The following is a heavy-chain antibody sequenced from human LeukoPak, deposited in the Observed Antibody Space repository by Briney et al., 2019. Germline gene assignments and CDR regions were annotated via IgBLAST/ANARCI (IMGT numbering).Heavy chain of an antibody. D-gene: IGHD3-3*02. CDR2: TDYSGSA. CDR1: GGSIRSGDYY. CDR3: ARLHPGHFHFWSGYDDY. V-gene: IGHV4-39*01. Sequence: SETLSLTCTVSGGSIRSGDYYWVWIRQPPGKGLEWIGSTDYSGSAYINPSLRSRLSISVDTSNHQFSLKLTSLTAADTAVYYCARLHPGHFHFWSGYDDYWGQGTLVTVSS. J-gene: IGHJ4*02.